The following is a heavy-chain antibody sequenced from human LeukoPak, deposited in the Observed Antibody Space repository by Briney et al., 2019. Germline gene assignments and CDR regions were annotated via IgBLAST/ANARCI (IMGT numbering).Heavy chain of an antibody. Sequence: GGSLRLSCAASGFIVSSNYMSWVRQAPGKGLECVSVIYSGGSTYYADSVKGRFTISRDNSKNTLYLQMNSLRAEDTAVYYCARVLSVGTNFDYWGQGTLVTVSS. CDR2: IYSGGST. CDR1: GFIVSSNY. CDR3: ARVLSVGTNFDY. V-gene: IGHV3-66*01. D-gene: IGHD1-1*01. J-gene: IGHJ4*02.